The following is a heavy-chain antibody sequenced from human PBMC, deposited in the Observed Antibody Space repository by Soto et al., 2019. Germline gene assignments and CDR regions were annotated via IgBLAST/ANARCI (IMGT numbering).Heavy chain of an antibody. CDR1: GYTFTSYD. CDR2: MNPNSGNT. CDR3: ARRDFWSGYYTDY. V-gene: IGHV1-8*01. J-gene: IGHJ4*02. Sequence: ASVKVSCKASGYTFTSYDINWVRQATGQGLEWMGWMNPNSGNTGHAQKFQGRVTMTRNTSISTAYMELSSLRSEDTAVYYCARRDFWSGYYTDYCGQRTLFTVSS. D-gene: IGHD3-3*01.